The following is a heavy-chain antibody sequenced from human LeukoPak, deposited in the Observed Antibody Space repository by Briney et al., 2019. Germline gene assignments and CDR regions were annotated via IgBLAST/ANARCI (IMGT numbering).Heavy chain of an antibody. CDR1: GGSITSHSW. CDR2: ISNSGSP. CDR3: ARLGYCSSTSCYGGLHHDAFDI. V-gene: IGHV4-4*02. D-gene: IGHD2-2*01. Sequence: SETLSLTCAVSGGSITSHSWWSWVRQPPGKGLEWIGTISNSGSPYYISSLKSRVTISLDTSKNQFSLKLSSVTAADTAVYYCARLGYCSSTSCYGGLHHDAFDIWGQGTMVTVSS. J-gene: IGHJ3*02.